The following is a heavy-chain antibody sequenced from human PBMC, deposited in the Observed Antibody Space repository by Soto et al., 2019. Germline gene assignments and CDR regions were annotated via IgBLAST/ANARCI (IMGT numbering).Heavy chain of an antibody. CDR1: GGSISSYY. V-gene: IGHV4-59*01. Sequence: SETLSLTCTVSGGSISSYYWSWIRQPPGKGLEWIGYIYYSGSTNYNPSLKSRVTISVDTSKNQFSLKLSSVTAADTAVYYCAREPSTVTTSWGFDPWGQGTLVTVSS. D-gene: IGHD4-17*01. CDR2: IYYSGST. J-gene: IGHJ5*02. CDR3: AREPSTVTTSWGFDP.